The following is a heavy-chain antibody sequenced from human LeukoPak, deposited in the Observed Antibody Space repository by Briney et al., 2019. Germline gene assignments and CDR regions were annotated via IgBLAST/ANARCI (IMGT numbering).Heavy chain of an antibody. V-gene: IGHV3-74*01. CDR3: ARGSSGYSTT. J-gene: IGHJ5*02. Sequence: GGSLRLSCAASGFTLSSYWMHWVRQAPGKGLVWVSRINSDGSTTNYADSVQGRFSISRDNTKNTLYLQMNSLRAEDTAVYYYARGSSGYSTTWGQGTLVTVSS. CDR2: INSDGSTT. CDR1: GFTLSSYW. D-gene: IGHD6-13*01.